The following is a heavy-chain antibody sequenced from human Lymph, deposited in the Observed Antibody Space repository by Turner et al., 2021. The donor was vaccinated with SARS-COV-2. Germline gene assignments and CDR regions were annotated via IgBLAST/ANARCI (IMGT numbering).Heavy chain of an antibody. CDR3: ARDSSGSGTLDY. CDR2: ISYDGSNK. Sequence: QVQLVESGGGVVQLGRSLRLSCAASGFTFNNYPMHWVRQAPGKGLEWVAVISYDGSNKYYADSVKGRFTISRDNSKNTLYLQMNSLRAVDTAVYYCARDSSGSGTLDYWGQGTLVTVSS. V-gene: IGHV3-30-3*01. D-gene: IGHD3-10*01. CDR1: GFTFNNYP. J-gene: IGHJ4*02.